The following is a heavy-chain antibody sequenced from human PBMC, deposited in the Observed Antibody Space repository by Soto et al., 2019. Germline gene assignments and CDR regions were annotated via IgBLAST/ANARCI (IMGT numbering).Heavy chain of an antibody. J-gene: IGHJ6*02. D-gene: IGHD4-17*01. CDR1: GGSISSGDYY. CDR3: ARDRPPDYGDYPYYYYYGMDV. V-gene: IGHV4-30-4*01. Sequence: QVQLQESGPGLVKPSQTLSLTCTVSGGSISSGDYYWSWIRQPPGKGLEWIGYIYYSGSTYYNPSLKSRFTISVDTSKNQFSLKLRSVTAADPAVYYCARDRPPDYGDYPYYYYYGMDVWGQGTTVTVSS. CDR2: IYYSGST.